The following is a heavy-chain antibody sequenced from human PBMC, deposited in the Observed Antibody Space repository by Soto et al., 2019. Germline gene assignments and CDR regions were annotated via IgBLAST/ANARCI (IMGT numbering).Heavy chain of an antibody. CDR2: IYSGGST. Sequence: PGGSLRLSCAASGFTVSSNYMSWVRQAPGKGLEWVSVIYSGGSTYYAHSVKGRFTISRDNSKNTLYLQMNSLRAEDTAVYYCAIRMYSSSSLFDPWGQGTLVTVSS. V-gene: IGHV3-66*04. CDR1: GFTVSSNY. D-gene: IGHD6-6*01. J-gene: IGHJ5*02. CDR3: AIRMYSSSSLFDP.